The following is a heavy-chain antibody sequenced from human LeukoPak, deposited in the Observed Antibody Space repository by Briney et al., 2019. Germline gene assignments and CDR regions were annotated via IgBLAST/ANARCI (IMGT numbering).Heavy chain of an antibody. CDR3: AKDGLARYYYYGMDV. J-gene: IGHJ6*02. CDR2: ISWNSGSI. Sequence: GRSLRLSCAASGFTFDDYAMHWVRQAPGKGLEWVSGISWNSGSIGYADSVKGRFTISRDNAKNFLYLQMNSLRAEDTALHYCAKDGLARYYYYGMDVWGQGTTVTVSS. V-gene: IGHV3-9*01. CDR1: GFTFDDYA. D-gene: IGHD6-6*01.